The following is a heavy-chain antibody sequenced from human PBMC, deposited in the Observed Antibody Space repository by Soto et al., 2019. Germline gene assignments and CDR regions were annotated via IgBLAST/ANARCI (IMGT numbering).Heavy chain of an antibody. J-gene: IGHJ6*02. Sequence: SETLSLTCAVYGGSFSGYYWSWIRQPPGKGLEWIGEINHSGSTNYNPSLKSRVTISVDTSKNQFSLKLSSVTAANTAVYYCARGAGCCSGGSCYQRRSYYGMDVWGQGTTVTVSS. CDR3: ARGAGCCSGGSCYQRRSYYGMDV. D-gene: IGHD2-15*01. CDR2: INHSGST. CDR1: GGSFSGYY. V-gene: IGHV4-34*01.